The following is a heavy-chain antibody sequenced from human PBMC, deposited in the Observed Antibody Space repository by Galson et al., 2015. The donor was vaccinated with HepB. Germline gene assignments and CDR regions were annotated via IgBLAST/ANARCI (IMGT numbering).Heavy chain of an antibody. V-gene: IGHV1-2*06. CDR2: INPNNGDT. CDR1: GYTFIGYY. J-gene: IGHJ6*02. Sequence: SVKVSCKASGYTFIGYYIHWVRQAPGQGLEWMGRINPNNGDTNYAQKFQGRVTMTRDTSISTAYMELSSLRFDDTAVYYCARDLDGFWSGYYRGGMDVWGQGTTVTVSS. CDR3: ARDLDGFWSGYYRGGMDV. D-gene: IGHD3-3*01.